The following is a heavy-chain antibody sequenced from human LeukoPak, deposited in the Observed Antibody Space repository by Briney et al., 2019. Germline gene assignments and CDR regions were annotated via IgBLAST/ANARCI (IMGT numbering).Heavy chain of an antibody. Sequence: GESLKISCKGSGYSFTTYWIAWVRQMSGKGVEWMGAIYPGDSDTRYSPSFQGQVTISVDKSISTAYLQWSSLKASDTAMYYCARLLEGVAGTWGYWGQGTLVTVSS. D-gene: IGHD6-19*01. V-gene: IGHV5-51*01. CDR1: GYSFTTYW. J-gene: IGHJ4*02. CDR3: ARLLEGVAGTWGY. CDR2: IYPGDSDT.